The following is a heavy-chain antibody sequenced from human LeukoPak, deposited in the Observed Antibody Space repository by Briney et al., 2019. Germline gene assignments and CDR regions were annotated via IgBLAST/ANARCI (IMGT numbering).Heavy chain of an antibody. CDR3: AGVGFWSGYSSGY. CDR2: INHSGST. J-gene: IGHJ4*02. V-gene: IGHV4-34*01. Sequence: KPSETLSLTCAVYGGSFSGYYWSWIRQPPGKGLEWIGEINHSGSTNYNPSLKSRVTISVDTSKNQFSLKLSSVTAADTAVYYCAGVGFWSGYSSGYWGQGTLVTVSS. CDR1: GGSFSGYY. D-gene: IGHD3-3*01.